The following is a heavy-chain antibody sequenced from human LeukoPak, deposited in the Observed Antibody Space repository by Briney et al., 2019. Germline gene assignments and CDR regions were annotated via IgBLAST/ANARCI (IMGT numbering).Heavy chain of an antibody. CDR3: ARDPGNPTRFSSSFDS. V-gene: IGHV4-4*07. Sequence: SETLSLTCTVSGASISSYYWSWIRQPAGKGLEWIGRIYATESTNYNPSLRSRVTMSVDTSKNQFSLNLSSVTAADTAVYFCARDPGNPTRFSSSFDSWGQGALVTVSS. CDR1: GASISSYY. D-gene: IGHD4-23*01. CDR2: IYATEST. J-gene: IGHJ4*02.